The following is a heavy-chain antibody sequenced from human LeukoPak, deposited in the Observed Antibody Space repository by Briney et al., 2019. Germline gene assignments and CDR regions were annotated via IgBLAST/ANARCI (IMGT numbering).Heavy chain of an antibody. D-gene: IGHD6-19*01. CDR2: IIPILGIA. CDR1: GGTFSSYA. V-gene: IGHV1-69*04. J-gene: IGHJ4*02. CDR3: ARGAVAGTGWAYYIFF. Sequence: SVKVSCKASGGTFSSYAISWVRQGPGQGLEWMGRIIPILGIANNAQKFQGRVTITADKTTSTAYMELSSLRSENTAVYYSARGAVAGTGWAYYIFFWGQGNLVTVSS.